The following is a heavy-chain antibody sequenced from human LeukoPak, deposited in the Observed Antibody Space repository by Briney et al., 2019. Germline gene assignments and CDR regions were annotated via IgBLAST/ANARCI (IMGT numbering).Heavy chain of an antibody. J-gene: IGHJ1*01. Sequence: SETLSLTCTVSGGSISSYYWSWIRQPPGKGLEWIGYIYYSGSTNYNPSLKSRVTISVDTSKNQFSLKLSSVTAADTAVYYCARGQAAHPPPYEFQHWGQGTLVTVSS. D-gene: IGHD6-25*01. CDR1: GGSISSYY. CDR3: ARGQAAHPPPYEFQH. V-gene: IGHV4-59*01. CDR2: IYYSGST.